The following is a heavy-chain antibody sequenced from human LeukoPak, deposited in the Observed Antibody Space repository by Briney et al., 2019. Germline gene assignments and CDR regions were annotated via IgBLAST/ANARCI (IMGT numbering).Heavy chain of an antibody. J-gene: IGHJ4*02. CDR1: GFTFSSYR. V-gene: IGHV3-21*01. CDR3: ARDSRGSGWKFEY. CDR2: IISSSGYI. D-gene: IGHD6-19*01. Sequence: GGSLRLSCAAPGFTFSSYRMNSVRQAPEKRGECGSYIISSSGYIYYAASVKGRFTISRDTATSSMYLQMNRLRAEGTAVYYCARDSRGSGWKFEYWGPGTLVTVSS.